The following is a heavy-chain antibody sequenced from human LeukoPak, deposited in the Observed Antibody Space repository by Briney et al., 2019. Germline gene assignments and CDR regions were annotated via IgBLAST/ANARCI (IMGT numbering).Heavy chain of an antibody. J-gene: IGHJ4*02. CDR1: GGSISSSNW. CDR3: ARKEYSSSWYYNY. D-gene: IGHD6-13*01. Sequence: SETLSLTCAVSGGSISSSNWWSWVRQPPGKGLEWIGGIYHSGSTNYNPSLKSRVTISVDKSKNQFSLKLSSVTAADTAVYYCARKEYSSSWYYNYWGQGTLVTVSS. V-gene: IGHV4-4*02. CDR2: IYHSGST.